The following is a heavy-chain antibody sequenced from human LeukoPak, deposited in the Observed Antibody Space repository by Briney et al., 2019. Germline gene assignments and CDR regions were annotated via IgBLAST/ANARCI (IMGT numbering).Heavy chain of an antibody. CDR1: GGSVSGSY. V-gene: IGHV4-59*02. J-gene: IGHJ5*01. D-gene: IGHD4-23*01. Sequence: SETLSLTCTVSGGSVSGSYWTWIRQPPGKALEYIGYIYHSEFTNYNPSLESRVSISVDTSKNQFSLRLSSVTAADRAIYLCARGAHGGVNWFDSWGQGTLVTVSS. CDR2: IYHSEFT. CDR3: ARGAHGGVNWFDS.